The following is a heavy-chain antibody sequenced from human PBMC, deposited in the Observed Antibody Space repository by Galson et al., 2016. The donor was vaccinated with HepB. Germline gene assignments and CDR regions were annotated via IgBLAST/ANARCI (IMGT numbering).Heavy chain of an antibody. CDR2: IYYSRTT. CDR1: GGSISSGGYY. CDR3: ARLTSTGTFDAFDV. Sequence: TLSLTCDVSGGSISSGGYYWSWIRQLPGNGLEWIGYIYYSRTTYYNPSLRSRLSISADTSKNQFSLELSYVTAADTAAYFCARLTSTGTFDAFDVWGQGTMVTVSS. D-gene: IGHD1-1*01. J-gene: IGHJ3*01. V-gene: IGHV4-31*11.